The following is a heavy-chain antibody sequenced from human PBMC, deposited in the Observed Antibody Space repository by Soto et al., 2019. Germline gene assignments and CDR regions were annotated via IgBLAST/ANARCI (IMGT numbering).Heavy chain of an antibody. V-gene: IGHV1-18*01. Sequence: ASVKVSCKASGYTFTSYGISWVRQAPGQGLEWMGWISAYNGNTNYAQKLQGRVTMTTDTSTSTAYMELRSLRSDDTAVYYCARDSPSGRYSSSRQVDAFDIWGQGTMVTVSS. CDR3: ARDSPSGRYSSSRQVDAFDI. CDR1: GYTFTSYG. CDR2: ISAYNGNT. D-gene: IGHD6-13*01. J-gene: IGHJ3*02.